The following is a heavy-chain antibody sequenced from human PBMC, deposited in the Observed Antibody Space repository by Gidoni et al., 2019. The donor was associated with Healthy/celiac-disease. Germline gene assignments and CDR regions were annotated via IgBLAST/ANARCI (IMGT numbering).Heavy chain of an antibody. CDR3: AKGSSSWYLYNWFDP. J-gene: IGHJ5*02. V-gene: IGHV3-23*01. D-gene: IGHD6-13*01. CDR2: ISGSGGST. CDR1: GFTFSSYA. Sequence: EVQLLESGGGLVQTGGSLRLSCSASGFTFSSYALSWVRQAPGKGLEWVSAISGSGGSTYYADSVKGRFTISRDNSKNTLYLQMNSLRAEDTAVYYCAKGSSSWYLYNWFDPWGQGTLVTVSS.